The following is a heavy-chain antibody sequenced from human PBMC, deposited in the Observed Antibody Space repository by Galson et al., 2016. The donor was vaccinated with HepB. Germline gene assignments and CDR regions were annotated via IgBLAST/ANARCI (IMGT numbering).Heavy chain of an antibody. Sequence: SLRLSCAASGFIFSRYNIHWVRQGPGKGLEWVSYISSDSSSISYADSVKGRHTISRDNAKNLVYLQMNSLRDEDTAVYYCAREDYYYMDVWGKGTTVTVSS. CDR2: ISSDSSSI. CDR1: GFIFSRYN. V-gene: IGHV3-48*02. CDR3: AREDYYYMDV. J-gene: IGHJ6*03.